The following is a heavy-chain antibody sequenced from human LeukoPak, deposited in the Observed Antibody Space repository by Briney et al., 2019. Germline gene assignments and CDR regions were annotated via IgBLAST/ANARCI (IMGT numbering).Heavy chain of an antibody. CDR3: ARGDDSGYYDYFDY. Sequence: GGSLRLSCAAPGFTVDSNYLSWVRQAPGKGLEWGSTIHTGGNTYYAASVKGRFTISRDFSMNTVFLQMNSLRAEDTAMYYCARGDDSGYYDYFDYWGQGALVTVSS. D-gene: IGHD3-22*01. CDR1: GFTVDSNY. CDR2: IHTGGNT. J-gene: IGHJ4*02. V-gene: IGHV3-53*01.